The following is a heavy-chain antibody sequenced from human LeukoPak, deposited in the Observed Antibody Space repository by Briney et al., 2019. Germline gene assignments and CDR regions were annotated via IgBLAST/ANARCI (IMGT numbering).Heavy chain of an antibody. Sequence: TSETLSLTCTVSGGSISSNYWSWIRQSAGTGLEWIGRIYGSGITDYNPSLKTRVTMSLDTSRKQFSLRLTSVTAADTAVYYCARLKFYDSTGYSPGYYMDVWGKGTTVSVFS. D-gene: IGHD3-22*01. J-gene: IGHJ6*03. CDR1: GGSISSNY. CDR3: ARLKFYDSTGYSPGYYMDV. V-gene: IGHV4-4*07. CDR2: IYGSGIT.